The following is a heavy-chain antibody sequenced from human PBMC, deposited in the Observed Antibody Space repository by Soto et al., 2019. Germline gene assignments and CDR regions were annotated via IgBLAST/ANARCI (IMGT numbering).Heavy chain of an antibody. CDR2: ISGSGGST. CDR1: GFTFSSYA. J-gene: IGHJ4*02. Sequence: GGSLRLSCAASGFTFSSYAMSWVRQAPGKGLEWVSAISGSGGSTYYADSVKGRFTISRDNSKNTLYLQMNSLRAEDTAVYYCAKNLGYCSSTSCYTLRSLGYSSGWYFDYWGQGTLVTVSS. V-gene: IGHV3-23*01. D-gene: IGHD2-2*02. CDR3: AKNLGYCSSTSCYTLRSLGYSSGWYFDY.